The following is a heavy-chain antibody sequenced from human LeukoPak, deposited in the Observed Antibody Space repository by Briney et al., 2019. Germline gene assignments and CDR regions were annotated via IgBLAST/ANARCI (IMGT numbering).Heavy chain of an antibody. CDR2: ISSSSSYI. CDR1: GFTFSSYG. V-gene: IGHV3-21*01. CDR3: ARSYYDSSGYPGGY. J-gene: IGHJ4*02. D-gene: IGHD3-22*01. Sequence: KSGGTLRLSCAASGFTFSSYGMSWVRQAPGKGLEWVSAISSSSSYIYYADSVKGRFTISRDNAKNSLYLQMNSLRAEDTAVYYCARSYYDSSGYPGGYWGQGTLVTVSS.